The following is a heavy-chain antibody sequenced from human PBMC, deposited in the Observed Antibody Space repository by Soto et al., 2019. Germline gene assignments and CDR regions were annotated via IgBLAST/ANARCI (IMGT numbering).Heavy chain of an antibody. V-gene: IGHV3-30-3*01. CDR1: GFTFSSYA. CDR3: ARDFIVVVTAPPYYYYYGMDV. J-gene: IGHJ6*02. D-gene: IGHD2-21*02. Sequence: QVQLVESGGGVVQPGRSLRLSCAASGFTFSSYAMHWVRQAPGKGLEWVAVISYAGSNKYYADSVKGRFTISRDNSKNRLYLQMNSLRAEDTAVYYCARDFIVVVTAPPYYYYYGMDVWGQGTTVTVSS. CDR2: ISYAGSNK.